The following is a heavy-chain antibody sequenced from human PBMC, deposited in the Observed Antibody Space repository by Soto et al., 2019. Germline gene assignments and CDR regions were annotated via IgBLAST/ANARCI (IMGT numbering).Heavy chain of an antibody. CDR3: AKGRDYGHDAFDI. D-gene: IGHD4-17*01. CDR2: ISGSGGST. CDR1: EVTFCSYA. V-gene: IGHV3-23*01. J-gene: IGHJ3*02. Sequence: PGGSLRLSCAASEVTFCSYAMSWVRQAPGKGLEWVSAISGSGGSTYYADSVKGRFTISRDNSKNTLYLQMNSLRAEDTAVYYRAKGRDYGHDAFDIWGQGTMVTVSS.